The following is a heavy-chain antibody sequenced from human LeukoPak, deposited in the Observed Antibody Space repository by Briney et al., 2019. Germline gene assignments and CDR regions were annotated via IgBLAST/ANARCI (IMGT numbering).Heavy chain of an antibody. Sequence: PSETLSLTCTVSGGSISSYYWSWIRQPPGKGLEWIGYIYYSGSTNYNPSLKSRVTISVDTSKNQFSLKLSSVTAADTAMYYCAKSGGYGLIDYWGQGTRVTVSS. V-gene: IGHV4-59*08. D-gene: IGHD1-26*01. CDR2: IYYSGST. J-gene: IGHJ4*02. CDR3: AKSGGYGLIDY. CDR1: GGSISSYY.